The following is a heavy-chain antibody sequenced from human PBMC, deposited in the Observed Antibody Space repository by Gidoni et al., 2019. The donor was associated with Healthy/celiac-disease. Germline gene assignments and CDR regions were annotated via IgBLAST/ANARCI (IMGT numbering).Heavy chain of an antibody. CDR2: IYYSGST. D-gene: IGHD6-19*01. J-gene: IGHJ4*02. Sequence: QLQLQESVPGLVQPSETLSLTCTVSGGSISSSSYYWGWIRQPPGKGLEWIGSIYYSGSTYYNPSLKSRVTISVDTSKNQFSLKLSSVTAADTAVYYCARESPWAVAGTDFDYWGQGTLVTVSS. CDR3: ARESPWAVAGTDFDY. CDR1: GGSISSSSYY. V-gene: IGHV4-39*07.